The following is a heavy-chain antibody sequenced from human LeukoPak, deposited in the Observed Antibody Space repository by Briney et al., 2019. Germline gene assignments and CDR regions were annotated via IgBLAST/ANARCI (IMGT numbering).Heavy chain of an antibody. J-gene: IGHJ5*02. CDR1: GGSISSSRYY. D-gene: IGHD6-6*01. Sequence: SETLSLTCTVSGGSISSSRYYWGWIRQPPGKGLEWIGSIYYSGSTYYNPSLKSRVTISVDTSKNQFSLKLSSVTAADTAVYYCARDRYSSSERWFDPWGQGTLVTVSS. CDR2: IYYSGST. V-gene: IGHV4-39*07. CDR3: ARDRYSSSERWFDP.